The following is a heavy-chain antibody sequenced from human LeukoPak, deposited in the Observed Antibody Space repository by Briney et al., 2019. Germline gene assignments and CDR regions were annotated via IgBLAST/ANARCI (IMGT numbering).Heavy chain of an antibody. V-gene: IGHV3-21*01. CDR3: ARAYCGGGCYTFDY. J-gene: IGHJ4*02. CDR2: ISSSSSYI. D-gene: IGHD2-21*02. Sequence: PGGSLRLSCAASGFTFSSYSMNWVRQAPGKGLEWVSSISSSSSYICYADSVKGRFTISRDNAKNSLYLQMNSLRAEDTAVYYCARAYCGGGCYTFDYWGQGTLVTVSS. CDR1: GFTFSSYS.